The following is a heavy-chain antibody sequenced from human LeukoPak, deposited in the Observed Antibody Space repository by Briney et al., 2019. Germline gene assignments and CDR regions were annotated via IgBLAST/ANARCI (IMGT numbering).Heavy chain of an antibody. CDR1: GFTFRDYA. CDR2: IRSKTYGGAA. V-gene: IGHV3-49*04. D-gene: IGHD2-21*01. J-gene: IGHJ4*01. CDR3: TRIGLAIIGRYPVDY. Sequence: GGSLSLSCAASGFTFRDYAMSWVRQAPGKGLEWVGFIRSKTYGGAADYGASVKGRFTIYRDDSQSIAYLQMNSLEIENTAVYYCTRIGLAIIGRYPVDYWGQGTLVTVSS.